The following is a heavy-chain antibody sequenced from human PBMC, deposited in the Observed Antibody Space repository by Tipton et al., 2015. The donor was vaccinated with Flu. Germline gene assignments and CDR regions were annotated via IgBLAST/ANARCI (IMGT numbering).Heavy chain of an antibody. Sequence: SLRLSCAASGFTFSSYAMHWVRQAPGKGLEWVAVISYDGSNKYYADSVKGRFTISRDNSKNTLYLQMNSLRAEDTAVYYCAREKTVGIAARRGRIMDVWGPGTTVTVSS. CDR1: GFTFSSYA. D-gene: IGHD6-6*01. V-gene: IGHV3-30-3*01. J-gene: IGHJ6*02. CDR3: AREKTVGIAARRGRIMDV. CDR2: ISYDGSNK.